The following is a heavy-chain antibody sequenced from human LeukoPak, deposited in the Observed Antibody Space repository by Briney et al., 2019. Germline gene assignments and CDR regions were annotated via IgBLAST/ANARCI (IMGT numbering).Heavy chain of an antibody. V-gene: IGHV1-69*05. CDR3: ARVGYYYGSGSCWFDP. J-gene: IGHJ5*02. CDR2: IIPIFGTA. D-gene: IGHD3-10*01. Sequence: SVKVSCKASGGTFSSYAISWVRQAPGQGLEWMGGIIPIFGTANYAQKFQGRVTITTDESTSTAYMELSSLRSEDTAVYYCARVGYYYGSGSCWFDPWGQGTLVTVSS. CDR1: GGTFSSYA.